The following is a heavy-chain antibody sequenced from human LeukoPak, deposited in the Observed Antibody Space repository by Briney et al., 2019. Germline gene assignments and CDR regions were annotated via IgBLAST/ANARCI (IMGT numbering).Heavy chain of an antibody. CDR3: ASVVAGVEDSYGLYDF. CDR1: GGSISSNSFY. Sequence: PSETLSLTCTVSGGSISSNSFYWGWVRQPPGKGLEWIGSIYFRGSTYYNPSLKSRVTISVDTSKNQFSLKLSSVTAADTAVYYCASVVAGVEDSYGLYDFWGQGTLVTVSS. V-gene: IGHV4-39*01. D-gene: IGHD5-18*01. CDR2: IYFRGST. J-gene: IGHJ4*02.